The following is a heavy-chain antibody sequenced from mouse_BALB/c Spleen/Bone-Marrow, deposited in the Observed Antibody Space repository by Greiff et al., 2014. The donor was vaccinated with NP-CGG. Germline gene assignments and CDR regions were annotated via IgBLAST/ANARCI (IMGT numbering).Heavy chain of an antibody. D-gene: IGHD1-1*01. V-gene: IGHV14-3*02. J-gene: IGHJ3*01. CDR1: GFNIKDTY. CDR3: APYYYGSSQFAY. CDR2: IDPANGNT. Sequence: LVESGAELVKPGASVKSSCTASGFNIKDTYMHWVKQRPEQGLEWIGRIDPANGNTKYDPKFQGKATITADTSSNTAYLQLSSLTSEDTAVYYCAPYYYGSSQFAYWGQGTLVTVSA.